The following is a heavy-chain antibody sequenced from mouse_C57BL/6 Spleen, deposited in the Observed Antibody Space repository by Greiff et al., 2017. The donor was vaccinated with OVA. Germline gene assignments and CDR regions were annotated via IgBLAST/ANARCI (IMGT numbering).Heavy chain of an antibody. D-gene: IGHD3-2*02. Sequence: QVQLQQPGAELVRPGSSVKLSCKASGYTFTSYWMDWVKQRPGQGLEWIGNIYPSDSENHYNQKFKDKATLTVDKSSSTAYMQLSSLTSEDSAVYSSARDSSGRFDYWGQGTTLTVSS. V-gene: IGHV1-61*01. J-gene: IGHJ2*01. CDR2: IYPSDSEN. CDR3: ARDSSGRFDY. CDR1: GYTFTSYW.